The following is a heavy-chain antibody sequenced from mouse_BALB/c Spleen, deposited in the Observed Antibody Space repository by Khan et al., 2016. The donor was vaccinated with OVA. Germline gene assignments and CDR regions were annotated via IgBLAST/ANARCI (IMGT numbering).Heavy chain of an antibody. D-gene: IGHD1-1*01. CDR2: INPHIGET. V-gene: IGHV1-20*02. J-gene: IGHJ2*01. CDR3: ARKNGSDFDY. Sequence: VQLKQSGPELVKPGASVKISCKASGYSFTGYFMNWVMQSHGKSLEWIGRINPHIGETFYNQKFKGKATLTVDESSSTAHMELRSLSSKDSAVYYCARKNGSDFDYWGQGTTLTVSS. CDR1: GYSFTGYF.